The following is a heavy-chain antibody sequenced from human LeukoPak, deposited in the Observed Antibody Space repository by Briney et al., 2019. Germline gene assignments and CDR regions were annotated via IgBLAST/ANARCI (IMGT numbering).Heavy chain of an antibody. D-gene: IGHD6-19*01. CDR1: GDSSSSYY. CDR3: SREYSSGWYSSFDY. J-gene: IGHJ4*02. V-gene: IGHV4-4*09. Sequence: SETLSLTCTVSGDSSSSYYWSWIRQPPGKGLEWIGYIRTSGSTNYNPSLKSRVTISLDTSKSQFSLRLTSVTAADTAVYYCSREYSSGWYSSFDYWGQGTLVSVSS. CDR2: IRTSGST.